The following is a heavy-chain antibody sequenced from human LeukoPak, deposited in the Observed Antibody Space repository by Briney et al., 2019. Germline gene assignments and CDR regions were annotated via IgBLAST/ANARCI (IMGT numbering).Heavy chain of an antibody. CDR1: GFTFGDYA. CDR2: IRSKAYGGTT. D-gene: IGHD1-26*01. V-gene: IGHV3-49*04. J-gene: IGHJ4*02. Sequence: PGGSLTLSCTASGFTFGDYAMSWVRQAPGEGLEWVGFIRSKAYGGTTEYAASVKGRFTISRDDSKSIAYLQMNSLKTEDTAVYYCTRGSGSPYYFDYWGQGTLVTVSS. CDR3: TRGSGSPYYFDY.